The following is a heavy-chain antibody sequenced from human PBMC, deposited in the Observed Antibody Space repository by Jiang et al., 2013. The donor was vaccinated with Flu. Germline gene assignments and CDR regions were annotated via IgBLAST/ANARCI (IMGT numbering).Heavy chain of an antibody. D-gene: IGHD3-10*01. J-gene: IGHJ1*01. Sequence: VQLVESGAEVKKPGESLKISCKTSGYSFTDYWIGWVRQMPGKGLEWMGIIYPGDSETRYSPSFEGQVTISVDKSIRTVYLQWSSLKASDTAIFYCARAGDYNNYEIAEYFQHWGQGTLVTVSS. V-gene: IGHV5-51*01. CDR2: IYPGDSET. CDR1: GYSFTDYW. CDR3: ARAGDYNNYEIAEYFQH.